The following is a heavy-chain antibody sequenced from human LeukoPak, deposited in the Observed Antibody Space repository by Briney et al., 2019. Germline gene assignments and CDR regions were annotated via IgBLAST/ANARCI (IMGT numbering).Heavy chain of an antibody. J-gene: IGHJ4*02. D-gene: IGHD6-19*01. CDR1: GGSITNSRWD. V-gene: IGHV4-39*01. Sequence: PSETLSLACSVSGGSITNSRWDWGWLRQPPGKGLEWIGSILYSGATNSNPSLRSRLTISVDTSKNQFSLKLGSVTAADAAVYFCARQVVAVAGTGYFDYWGQGTLVTVSS. CDR3: ARQVVAVAGTGYFDY. CDR2: ILYSGAT.